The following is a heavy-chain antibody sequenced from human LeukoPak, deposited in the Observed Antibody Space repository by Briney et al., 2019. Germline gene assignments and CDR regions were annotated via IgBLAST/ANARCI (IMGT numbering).Heavy chain of an antibody. CDR3: ARKSRGYFDY. CDR1: GYSISSGYY. V-gene: IGHV4-38-2*02. CDR2: IYHSGST. J-gene: IGHJ4*02. Sequence: SETLSLTCTVSGYSISSGYYWGWIRQPPGKGLEWIGSIYHSGSTYYNPSLKSRVTISVDTSKNQFSLKLSSVTAADTAVYYCARKSRGYFDYWGQGTLVTVSS. D-gene: IGHD3-10*01.